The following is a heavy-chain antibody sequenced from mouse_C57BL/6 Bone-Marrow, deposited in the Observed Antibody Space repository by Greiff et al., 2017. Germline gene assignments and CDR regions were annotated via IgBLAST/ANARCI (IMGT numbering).Heavy chain of an antibody. J-gene: IGHJ2*01. D-gene: IGHD4-1*01. V-gene: IGHV1-61*01. CDR2: IYPSDSET. Sequence: QVQLKQPGAELVRPGSSVKLSCKASGYTFTSYWMDWVKQRPGQGLEWIGNIYPSDSETHYNQKFKDKATLTVDKSSSTAYMQLSSLTSEDSAVYYCARGTVTLYYFDYWGQGTTLTVSS. CDR1: GYTFTSYW. CDR3: ARGTVTLYYFDY.